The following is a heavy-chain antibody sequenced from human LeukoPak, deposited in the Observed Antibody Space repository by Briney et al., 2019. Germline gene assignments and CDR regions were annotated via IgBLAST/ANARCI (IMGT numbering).Heavy chain of an antibody. D-gene: IGHD3-16*01. Sequence: NPSETLSLTCAVYGGSFSGYYWSWLRQPPGKGLEWIGEINHSGSTNYNPSLKSRVTISVDTSKNQFSLKLSSVTAADTAVYYCANYGKYYFDSWGQGTLVTVSS. V-gene: IGHV4-34*01. CDR1: GGSFSGYY. CDR3: ANYGKYYFDS. J-gene: IGHJ4*02. CDR2: INHSGST.